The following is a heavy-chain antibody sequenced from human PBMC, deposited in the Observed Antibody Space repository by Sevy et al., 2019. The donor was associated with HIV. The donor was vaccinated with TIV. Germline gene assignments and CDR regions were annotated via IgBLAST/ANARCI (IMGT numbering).Heavy chain of an antibody. J-gene: IGHJ4*02. D-gene: IGHD1-1*01. Sequence: GGSLRLSCTTSGFSFGDYAMNWVGQAPGKGLEWVAFLKSKADGGTVDHAASVKGRFTISRDDSKSIAYLQMNDLTTEDTGIYYCTRWKGLQSIFDYWGQGALVTVSS. CDR2: LKSKADGGTV. V-gene: IGHV3-49*04. CDR3: TRWKGLQSIFDY. CDR1: GFSFGDYA.